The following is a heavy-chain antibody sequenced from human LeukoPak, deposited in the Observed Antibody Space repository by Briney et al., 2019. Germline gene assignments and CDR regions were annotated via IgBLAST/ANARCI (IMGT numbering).Heavy chain of an antibody. V-gene: IGHV3-74*01. Sequence: GGSLRLSCAASGFTLSSYWMFWVRQAPGKGLVWVSRINGDGSSTGYADSVRGRFSISRDNAKNTLCLQMNSLRAEDTAVYYCAKRGTGGNWFDTWGQGTQVTVSS. CDR3: AKRGTGGNWFDT. CDR1: GFTLSSYW. CDR2: INGDGSST. J-gene: IGHJ5*02. D-gene: IGHD1-14*01.